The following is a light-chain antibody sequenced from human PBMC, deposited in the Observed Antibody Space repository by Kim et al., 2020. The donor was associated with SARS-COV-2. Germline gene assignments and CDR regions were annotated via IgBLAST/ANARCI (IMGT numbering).Light chain of an antibody. V-gene: IGKV3-20*01. CDR3: QQYGTTPYT. J-gene: IGKJ2*01. Sequence: LSPGERAAHSCRASQSVSNRFLAWYRQRRGQAPSLLIYGASTRATGIPDRFSGSGSGTDFTLTINRLEPEDFAVYYCQQYGTTPYTFGLGTKLEI. CDR1: QSVSNRF. CDR2: GAS.